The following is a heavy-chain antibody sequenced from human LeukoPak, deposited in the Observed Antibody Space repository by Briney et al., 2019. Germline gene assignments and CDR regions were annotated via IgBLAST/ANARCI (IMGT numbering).Heavy chain of an antibody. Sequence: PLETLSLTCTVSGGSISSGDYYWSWIRQPPGTGLEWIGYIYYSGSTYYNPPLKSRVTISVDTSKNQFSLKLSSVTAADTAVYYCARDRPSAAYDFLIVKGFDPWGQGTLVTVSS. CDR1: GGSISSGDYY. V-gene: IGHV4-30-4*08. J-gene: IGHJ5*02. D-gene: IGHD3-9*01. CDR3: ARDRPSAAYDFLIVKGFDP. CDR2: IYYSGST.